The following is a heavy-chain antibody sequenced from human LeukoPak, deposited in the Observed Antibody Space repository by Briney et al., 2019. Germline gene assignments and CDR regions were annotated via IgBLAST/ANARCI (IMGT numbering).Heavy chain of an antibody. CDR1: GGTFSSYA. V-gene: IGHV1-69*13. Sequence: SVKVSCKASGGTFSSYAISWVRQAPGQGLEWMGGIIPIFATAKYVQKFQGRVKITADESTSTAYMELSSLRSEDTAVYYCARDSSGWRKFDYRGQGTLVTVSS. D-gene: IGHD6-19*01. J-gene: IGHJ4*02. CDR3: ARDSSGWRKFDY. CDR2: IIPIFATA.